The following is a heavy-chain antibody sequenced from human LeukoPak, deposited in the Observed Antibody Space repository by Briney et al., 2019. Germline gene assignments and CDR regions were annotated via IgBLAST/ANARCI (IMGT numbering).Heavy chain of an antibody. Sequence: GGSLRLSCAASGFTFSSYGMHWVRQAPGKGLEWVAFIRYDGSNKYYADSVKGRFTISRDNSKNTLYLQMNSLRAEDTAVYYCAKDYYDSSGYSRAFDIWGQGTMVTVSS. D-gene: IGHD3-22*01. V-gene: IGHV3-30*02. CDR2: IRYDGSNK. J-gene: IGHJ3*02. CDR1: GFTFSSYG. CDR3: AKDYYDSSGYSRAFDI.